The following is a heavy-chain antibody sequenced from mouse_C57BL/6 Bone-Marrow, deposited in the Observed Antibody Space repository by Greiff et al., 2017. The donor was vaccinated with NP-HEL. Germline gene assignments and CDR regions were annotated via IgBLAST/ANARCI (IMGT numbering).Heavy chain of an antibody. Sequence: QVQLQQPGPGLVQPSQSLSITCTVSGFSLTSYGVHWVRQSPGKGLEWLGVIWSGGSTDYNAAFISRLSISKDNSKSQVFFKMNSLQADDTAIYYCARNYYDYDGGGYYAMDYWGQGTSVTVSS. CDR1: GFSLTSYG. J-gene: IGHJ4*01. D-gene: IGHD2-4*01. CDR3: ARNYYDYDGGGYYAMDY. V-gene: IGHV2-2*01. CDR2: IWSGGST.